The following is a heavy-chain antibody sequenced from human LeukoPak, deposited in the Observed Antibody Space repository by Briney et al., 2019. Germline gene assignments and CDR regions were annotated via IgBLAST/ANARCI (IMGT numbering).Heavy chain of an antibody. Sequence: PGRSLRLSCAASGFTFSSYGMHWVRQAPGKGLEWVAVISYDGSNKYYADSVKGRFTISRDNSKNTLYLQMNSLRAEDTAVYYCAKDHSGWYYFDYWGQGTLVTVSS. CDR2: ISYDGSNK. J-gene: IGHJ4*02. CDR3: AKDHSGWYYFDY. V-gene: IGHV3-30*18. CDR1: GFTFSSYG. D-gene: IGHD6-19*01.